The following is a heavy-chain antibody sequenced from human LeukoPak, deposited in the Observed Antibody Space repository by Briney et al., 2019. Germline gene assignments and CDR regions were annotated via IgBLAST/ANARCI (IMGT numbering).Heavy chain of an antibody. CDR1: GYTFTGYY. V-gene: IGHV1-2*02. D-gene: IGHD3-22*01. J-gene: IGHJ4*02. CDR3: ARGMYYYDSSGYYYEFGLFDY. CDR2: INPNSGGT. Sequence: ASVKVSCKASGYTFTGYYMHWVRQAPGQGLEWMGWINPNSGGTNYAQKFQGRVTMTRDTSISTAYMEPSRLRSDDTAVYYCARGMYYYDSSGYYYEFGLFDYWGQGTLVTVSS.